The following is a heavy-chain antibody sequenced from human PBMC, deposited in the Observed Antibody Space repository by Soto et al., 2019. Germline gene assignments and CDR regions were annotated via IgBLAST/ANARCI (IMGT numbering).Heavy chain of an antibody. CDR2: ISGSGGST. Sequence: GVLRLSCAASGFTFSSYAMSWVRQAPGKGLEWVSAISGSGGSTYYADSVKGRFTISRDNSKNTLYLQMNSLRAEDTAVYYCAKSAAEGGWYNYFDYWGQGTLVTVSS. D-gene: IGHD6-19*01. V-gene: IGHV3-23*01. CDR1: GFTFSSYA. J-gene: IGHJ4*02. CDR3: AKSAAEGGWYNYFDY.